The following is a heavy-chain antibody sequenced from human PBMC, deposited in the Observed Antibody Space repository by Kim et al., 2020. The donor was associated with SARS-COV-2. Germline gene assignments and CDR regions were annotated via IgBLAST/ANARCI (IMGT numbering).Heavy chain of an antibody. CDR1: GFTVSSNY. Sequence: RGSLRLSCAASGFTVSSNYMSWVRQAPGKGLEWVSVIYSGGSTYYADSVKGRFTISRDNSKNTLYLQMNSLRAEDTAVYYCASTVTDGPYYYYYGMDVWGQGTTVTVSS. CDR2: IYSGGST. CDR3: ASTVTDGPYYYYYGMDV. V-gene: IGHV3-66*01. D-gene: IGHD4-17*01. J-gene: IGHJ6*02.